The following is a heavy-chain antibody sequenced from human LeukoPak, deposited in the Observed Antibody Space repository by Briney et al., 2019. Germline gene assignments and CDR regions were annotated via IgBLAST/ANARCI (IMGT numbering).Heavy chain of an antibody. CDR2: ISGSNSYI. Sequence: PGGSLRLSCAASGFTFSSYTMHWIRQAPGKGLEWVSSISGSNSYIFYADSVKGRFTVSRDNAKDSLYLQMNSLRAEDTAVYYCARALTTLTYEGYWGQGTLVTVSS. D-gene: IGHD1-1*01. V-gene: IGHV3-21*01. CDR1: GFTFSSYT. CDR3: ARALTTLTYEGY. J-gene: IGHJ4*02.